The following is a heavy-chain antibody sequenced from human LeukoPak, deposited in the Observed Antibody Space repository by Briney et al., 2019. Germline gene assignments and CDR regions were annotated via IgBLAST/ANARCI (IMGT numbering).Heavy chain of an antibody. D-gene: IGHD3-16*02. J-gene: IGHJ4*02. Sequence: GASVKVSCKASGYTFTSYGISWVRQAPGQGLEWMGWISAYNSNTNYAQKLQGRVTMTTDTSTSTAYMELRSLRSDDTAVYYCARDGLNNYVWGSYRYHDYWGQGTLVTVSS. CDR2: ISAYNSNT. V-gene: IGHV1-18*01. CDR1: GYTFTSYG. CDR3: ARDGLNNYVWGSYRYHDY.